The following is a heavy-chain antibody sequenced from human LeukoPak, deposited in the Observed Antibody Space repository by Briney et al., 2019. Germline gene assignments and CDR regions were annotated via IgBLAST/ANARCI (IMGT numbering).Heavy chain of an antibody. CDR3: ASPEWLPDSIDI. J-gene: IGHJ3*02. CDR2: IKQDGSEK. D-gene: IGHD3-3*01. Sequence: PGGSLRLSCAASGLTFSNYWMTWVRQAPGKGLEWVATIKQDGSEKYYVDSVKGRFTISRDNAKNSVYLQMNSLRAEDTAVYYCASPEWLPDSIDIWGQGTMVTVSS. CDR1: GLTFSNYW. V-gene: IGHV3-7*01.